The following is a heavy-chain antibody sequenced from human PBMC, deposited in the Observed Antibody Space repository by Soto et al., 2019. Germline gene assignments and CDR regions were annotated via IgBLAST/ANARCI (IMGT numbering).Heavy chain of an antibody. Sequence: LKISCKPSGYNFPHFWIAWVRQMPGKGLEWMGIIYPRDSDTRYSPSFQGQVTISADKSVSTVYLQWNSLKASDTATYYCARGDYGATNYWYFDFWGRGTLVTVSS. CDR1: GYNFPHFW. J-gene: IGHJ2*01. CDR2: IYPRDSDT. CDR3: ARGDYGATNYWYFDF. V-gene: IGHV5-51*01. D-gene: IGHD4-17*01.